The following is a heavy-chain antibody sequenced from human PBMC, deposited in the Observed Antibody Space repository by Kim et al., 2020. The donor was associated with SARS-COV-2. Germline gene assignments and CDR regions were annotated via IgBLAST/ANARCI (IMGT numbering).Heavy chain of an antibody. CDR1: GFTFSSYA. CDR2: ISGSGGST. V-gene: IGHV3-23*01. J-gene: IGHJ4*02. D-gene: IGHD3-10*01. Sequence: GGSLRLSCAASGFTFSSYAMSWVRQAPGKGLEWVSAISGSGGSTYYADSVKGRFTISRDNSKNTLYLQMNSLRAEDTAVYYCVKGGGSGISGYFDYWGQGTLVTVSS. CDR3: VKGGGSGISGYFDY.